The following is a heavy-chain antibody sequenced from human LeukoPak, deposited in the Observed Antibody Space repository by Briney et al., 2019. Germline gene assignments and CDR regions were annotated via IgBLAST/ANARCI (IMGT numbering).Heavy chain of an antibody. CDR1: GFTFSSYE. D-gene: IGHD5-12*01. Sequence: SGGSLRLSCSASGFTFSSYEMHWVRQAPGKGLEYVSGISSNGGNTYYADSVKGRFTISRDNSKNTLYLQMSSLRAEDTAVYYCVKPGVAIVATSYYFDYWGQGTLVIVSS. J-gene: IGHJ4*02. CDR3: VKPGVAIVATSYYFDY. V-gene: IGHV3-64D*06. CDR2: ISSNGGNT.